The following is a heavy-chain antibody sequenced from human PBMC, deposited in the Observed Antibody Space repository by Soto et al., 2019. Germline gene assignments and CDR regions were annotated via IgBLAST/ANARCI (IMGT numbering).Heavy chain of an antibody. CDR1: GGTFSSYA. V-gene: IGHV1-69*13. Sequence: SVKVSCKASGGTFSSYAISWVRQAPGQGLEWMGGIIPIFGTANYAQKFQGRVTITADESTSTAYMELSSLRSEDTAVYYCARESRYCSSTSCYGRHFDYWGQGTLVTSPQ. CDR3: ARESRYCSSTSCYGRHFDY. D-gene: IGHD2-2*01. CDR2: IIPIFGTA. J-gene: IGHJ4*02.